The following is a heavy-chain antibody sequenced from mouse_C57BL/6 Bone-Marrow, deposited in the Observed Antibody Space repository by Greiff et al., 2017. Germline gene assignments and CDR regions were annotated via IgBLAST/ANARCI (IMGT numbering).Heavy chain of an antibody. CDR2: ISYDGSN. CDR3: AREGYWDY. D-gene: IGHD2-3*01. V-gene: IGHV3-6*01. J-gene: IGHJ2*01. Sequence: EVQLQESGPGLVKPSQSLSLTCSVTGYSITSGYYWNWIRQFPGNKLEWMGYISYDGSNNYNPSLKNRISITRDTSKNQFFLKLNSVTTEDTATYYCAREGYWDYWGQGTTLTVSS. CDR1: GYSITSGYY.